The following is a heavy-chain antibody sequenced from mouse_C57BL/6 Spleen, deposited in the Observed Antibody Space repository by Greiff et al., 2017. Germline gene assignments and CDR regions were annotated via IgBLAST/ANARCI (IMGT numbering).Heavy chain of an antibody. Sequence: EVQGVESGEGLVKPGGSLKLSCAASGFTFSSYAMSWVRQTPEKRLEWVAYISSGGDYIYYADTVKGRFTISRDNARNTLYLQMSSLKSEDTAMYYCTRDDYDYFFAYWGQGTLVTVSA. CDR2: ISSGGDYI. CDR3: TRDDYDYFFAY. J-gene: IGHJ3*01. D-gene: IGHD2-4*01. V-gene: IGHV5-9-1*02. CDR1: GFTFSSYA.